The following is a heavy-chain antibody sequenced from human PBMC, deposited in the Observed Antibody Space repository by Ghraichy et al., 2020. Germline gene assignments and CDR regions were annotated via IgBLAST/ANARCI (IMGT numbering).Heavy chain of an antibody. CDR3: ARDLRPNCSSTSCYYYYGMDV. CDR1: GGTFSSYA. V-gene: IGHV1-69*13. D-gene: IGHD2-2*01. J-gene: IGHJ6*02. Sequence: PVKVSCKASGGTFSSYAISWVRQAPGPGLEWMGGTIPIFGTANYAQKFQGRVTITADESTSTAYMELSSLRSEDTAVYYCARDLRPNCSSTSCYYYYGMDVWGQGTTVTVSS. CDR2: TIPIFGTA.